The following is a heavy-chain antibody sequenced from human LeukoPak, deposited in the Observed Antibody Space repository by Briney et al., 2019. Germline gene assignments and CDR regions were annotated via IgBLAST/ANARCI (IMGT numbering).Heavy chain of an antibody. CDR2: IYYSGST. J-gene: IGHJ6*02. D-gene: IGHD5-12*01. CDR3: ARASPFRVATTDYYYYYGMDV. Sequence: SETLSLTCTVSGGSISSSSYYWGWIRQPPGKGLEWIGSIYYSGSTYYNPSLKSRVTISVDTSKNQFSLKLSSVTAADTAVYYCARASPFRVATTDYYYYYGMDVWGQGTTVTVSS. V-gene: IGHV4-39*07. CDR1: GGSISSSSYY.